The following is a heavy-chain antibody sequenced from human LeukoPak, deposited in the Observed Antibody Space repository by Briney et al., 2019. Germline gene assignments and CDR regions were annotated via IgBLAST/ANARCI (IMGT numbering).Heavy chain of an antibody. CDR1: GGSISSGSYY. Sequence: SETLSLTCTVSGGSISSGSYYWSWIRQPAGKGLEWIGRIYTSGSTNYNPSLKSRVTISVDTSKNQFSLKLSSVTAADTAVYYCARSIRLRDYVWGSYRYPLLYFDYWGQGTLVTVSS. J-gene: IGHJ4*02. D-gene: IGHD3-16*02. CDR3: ARSIRLRDYVWGSYRYPLLYFDY. CDR2: IYTSGST. V-gene: IGHV4-61*02.